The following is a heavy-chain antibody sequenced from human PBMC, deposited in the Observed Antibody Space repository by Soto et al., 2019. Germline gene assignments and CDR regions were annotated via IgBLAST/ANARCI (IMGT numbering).Heavy chain of an antibody. CDR3: AREGVAPYYYYGMDV. V-gene: IGHV1-18*01. CDR1: GYTFTRSG. Sequence: QVQLVLSGAEVKKPGASVKVSCKASGYTFTRSGISWVRQAPGQGLEWMGWISTYNGDTNYAQTFQGRVTMTTDTSTSTVHMEVRSLRSDDTAVYYCAREGVAPYYYYGMDVWGQGTPVTVSS. D-gene: IGHD5-12*01. J-gene: IGHJ6*02. CDR2: ISTYNGDT.